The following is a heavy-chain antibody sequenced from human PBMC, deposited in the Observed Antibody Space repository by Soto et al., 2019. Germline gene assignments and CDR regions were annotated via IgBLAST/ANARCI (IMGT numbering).Heavy chain of an antibody. D-gene: IGHD6-13*01. CDR1: GDSVSSNSAA. Sequence: PSPTLSLTCAISGDSVSSNSAAWNWIRQSPSRGLKWLGRTYYRSKWYNDYAVSVKSRITINPDTSKNQFSLQLNSVTPEDTAVYYCARGASGKRVAAAGGWFDPWGQGTLVTVSS. J-gene: IGHJ5*02. V-gene: IGHV6-1*01. CDR2: TYYRSKWYN. CDR3: ARGASGKRVAAAGGWFDP.